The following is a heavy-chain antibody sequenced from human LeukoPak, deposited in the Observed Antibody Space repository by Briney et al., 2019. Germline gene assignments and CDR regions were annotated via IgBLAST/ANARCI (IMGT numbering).Heavy chain of an antibody. Sequence: SEALSLTCIVSGGFISSYYWSWIRQPPGKGLEWIGYMYYSGSTNYNPSLKSRVTISVDTSKNQFSLKLSSVTAADTVVYYCARDSYYYDSSSYYYPSWFDPWGQGTLVTVSS. D-gene: IGHD3-22*01. V-gene: IGHV4-59*01. CDR1: GGFISSYY. CDR2: MYYSGST. CDR3: ARDSYYYDSSSYYYPSWFDP. J-gene: IGHJ5*02.